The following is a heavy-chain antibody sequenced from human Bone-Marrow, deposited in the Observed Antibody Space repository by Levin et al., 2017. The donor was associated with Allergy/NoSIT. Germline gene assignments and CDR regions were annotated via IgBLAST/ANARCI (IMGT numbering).Heavy chain of an antibody. D-gene: IGHD5-24*01. V-gene: IGHV3-53*01. J-gene: IGHJ4*02. CDR1: GLTVSGHF. CDR2: LYTAGST. Sequence: GESLKISCAASGLTVSGHFMSWVRQAPGKGLEWVSALYTAGSTFYAESVKGRFTISRDNSKNTLYLEMNRLRADDTAVYYCARGSRDGANFFEYWGQGTLVTVSS. CDR3: ARGSRDGANFFEY.